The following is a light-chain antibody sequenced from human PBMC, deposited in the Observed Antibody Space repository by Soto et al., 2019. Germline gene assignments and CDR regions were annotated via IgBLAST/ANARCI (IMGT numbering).Light chain of an antibody. Sequence: EIVMPQSPGTLSLSPGASATLSCRASQSVHSHLAWYPQKPGQAPRLVIYGTSSRATGIPDRFRGSGSGTDFTLKISRLEPEDVAVYDCQQYGNSPITFGQGTRLEIK. CDR2: GTS. CDR1: QSVHSH. CDR3: QQYGNSPIT. V-gene: IGKV3-20*01. J-gene: IGKJ5*01.